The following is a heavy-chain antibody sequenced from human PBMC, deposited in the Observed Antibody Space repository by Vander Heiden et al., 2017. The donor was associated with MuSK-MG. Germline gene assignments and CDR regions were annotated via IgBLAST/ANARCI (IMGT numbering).Heavy chain of an antibody. CDR3: VGWCGKNPDAFDI. D-gene: IGHD2-15*01. J-gene: IGHJ3*02. CDR2: IYHAGTT. V-gene: IGHV4-38-2*01. Sequence: QVQLQESGPGLVKPSETLSLTCAVSAYSFSSGFYWGWIRQSPGKGLEWIGTIYHAGTTYYSPALKSRVTMSVDTSKNQFSLKLSSVTAADTAVYYFVGWCGKNPDAFDIWGHGTLVTVSS. CDR1: AYSFSSGFY.